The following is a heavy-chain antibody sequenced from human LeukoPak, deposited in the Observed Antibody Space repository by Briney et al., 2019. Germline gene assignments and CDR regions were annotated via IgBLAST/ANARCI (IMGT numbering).Heavy chain of an antibody. D-gene: IGHD3-10*01. CDR3: ARRLVTMVRGVIISTFDY. CDR2: IYYSGST. Sequence: SETLSLTCAVSGVSISGSYYYWGWIRQPPGTGLEWIGNIYYSGSTYYNASLQSRVTISIDTSKNQFSLKLSSVTAADTAVYYCARRLVTMVRGVIISTFDYWGQGTLVTVSS. J-gene: IGHJ4*02. V-gene: IGHV4-39*01. CDR1: GVSISGSYYY.